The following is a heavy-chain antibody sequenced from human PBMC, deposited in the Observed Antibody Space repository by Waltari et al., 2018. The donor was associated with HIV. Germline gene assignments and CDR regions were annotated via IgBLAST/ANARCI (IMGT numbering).Heavy chain of an antibody. CDR1: AGSVTSRTYY. D-gene: IGHD4-17*01. V-gene: IGHV4-39*07. Sequence: QLQLQESGPGLVKPSETLSLTCTVSAGSVTSRTYYWGWIRQAPGRGLEWIGAISYSGSAYYNPSLESRVTISLDTSKNQFSLKLQSVTAADTAVYYCAGAPNGDFSWLDPWGQGTLVTVSS. CDR2: ISYSGSA. CDR3: AGAPNGDFSWLDP. J-gene: IGHJ5*02.